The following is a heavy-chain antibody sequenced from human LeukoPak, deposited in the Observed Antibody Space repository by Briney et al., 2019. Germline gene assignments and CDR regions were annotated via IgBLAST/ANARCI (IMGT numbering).Heavy chain of an antibody. V-gene: IGHV3-7*04. CDR3: ARDAGNSGYDLFDF. D-gene: IGHD5-12*01. J-gene: IGHJ4*02. Sequence: GGSLRLSCAASGFTFSSYEMNWVRQAPGKGLEWVANIKQDGNEKNYVDSVKGRFTISRDNAKNSLYLQMNSLRVEDTAVYYCARDAGNSGYDLFDFWGQGTLDTVSS. CDR2: IKQDGNEK. CDR1: GFTFSSYE.